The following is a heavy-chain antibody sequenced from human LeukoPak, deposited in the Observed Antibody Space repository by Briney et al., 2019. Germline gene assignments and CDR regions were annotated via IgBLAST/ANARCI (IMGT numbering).Heavy chain of an antibody. CDR1: GFTFSNYV. V-gene: IGHV3-23*01. CDR3: ARGFLGGTDQYFDS. Sequence: GSLRLSCAASGFTFSNYVMNWVRQAPAKGLEWASTIGGGGPTTDYADSVKDRFTISRDNSKNTLYLQMNSLRAEDTAVYFCARGFLGGTDQYFDSWGQGTLVTVSS. CDR2: IGGGGPTT. J-gene: IGHJ4*02. D-gene: IGHD6-19*01.